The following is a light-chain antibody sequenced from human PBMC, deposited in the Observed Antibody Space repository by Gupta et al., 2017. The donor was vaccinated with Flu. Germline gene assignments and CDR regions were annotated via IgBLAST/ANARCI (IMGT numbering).Light chain of an antibody. CDR2: GAT. J-gene: IGKJ4*01. Sequence: SPSSVSASVGGRVTITCRASQGIATWLAWYQQKPGKAPKLLIYGATTLQSGVPSRFSGSGSGTDFTLTISGLQPEDFATYYCQRANGFPFFGGGTKVEIK. CDR1: QGIATW. CDR3: QRANGFPF. V-gene: IGKV1-12*01.